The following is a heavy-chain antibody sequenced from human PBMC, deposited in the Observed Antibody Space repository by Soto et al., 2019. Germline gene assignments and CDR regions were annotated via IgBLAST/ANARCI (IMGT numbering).Heavy chain of an antibody. CDR1: GYTFTSYA. CDR2: INAGNGNT. D-gene: IGHD3-10*01. CDR3: ARPSITMVRGVII. Sequence: ASVKVSCKASGYTFTSYAMHWVRQAPGQRLEWMGWINAGNGNTKYSQKFQGRVTITRGTSASTAYMELSSLRSEDTAVYYCARPSITMVRGVIIWGQGTLVTVSS. J-gene: IGHJ4*02. V-gene: IGHV1-3*01.